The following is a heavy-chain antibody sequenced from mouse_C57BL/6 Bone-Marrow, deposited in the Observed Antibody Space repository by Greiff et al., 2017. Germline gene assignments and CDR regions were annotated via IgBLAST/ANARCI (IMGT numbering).Heavy chain of an antibody. CDR2: IYPGNSDT. CDR1: GYTFTSYW. CDR3: TMPPYYAMDY. J-gene: IGHJ4*01. Sequence: VQLQQSGTVLARPGASVKMSCKTSGYTFTSYWMHWVKQRPGQGLEWIGAIYPGNSDTSYNQKFKGKAKLTSVTSASTAYMELSSLTDEDSAVYYCTMPPYYAMDYWGQGTSVTVSS. V-gene: IGHV1-5*01. D-gene: IGHD6-1*01.